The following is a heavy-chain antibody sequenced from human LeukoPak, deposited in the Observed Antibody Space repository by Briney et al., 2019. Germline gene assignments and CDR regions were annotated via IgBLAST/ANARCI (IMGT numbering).Heavy chain of an antibody. CDR2: ISTYNGYA. V-gene: IGHV1-18*01. CDR1: GYTFTSYG. Sequence: ASVNVSCRASGYTFTSYGISWVRQAPGQGLEWMGWISTYNGYANYAQKLQGRVTMTTETSTSTAYMEMRSLRSDATAVYYCARNSSDWYGYMAVWGKGPTVTVSS. CDR3: ARNSSDWYGYMAV. J-gene: IGHJ6*04. D-gene: IGHD6-19*01.